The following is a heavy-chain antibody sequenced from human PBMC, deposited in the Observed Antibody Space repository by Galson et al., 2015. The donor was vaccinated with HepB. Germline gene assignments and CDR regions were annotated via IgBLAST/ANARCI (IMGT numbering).Heavy chain of an antibody. CDR3: ARNRGVTTANSAYFDL. Sequence: CTVSGYSISSGYYWGWIRQPPGKGLEWIGSIYHTGSTYYTPSLKSRVTLSVDTSKNQFSLKLTSVTAADTAVYYCARNRGVTTANSAYFDLWGRGTLVTVSS. D-gene: IGHD4-17*01. CDR2: IYHTGST. V-gene: IGHV4-38-2*02. CDR1: GYSISSGYY. J-gene: IGHJ2*01.